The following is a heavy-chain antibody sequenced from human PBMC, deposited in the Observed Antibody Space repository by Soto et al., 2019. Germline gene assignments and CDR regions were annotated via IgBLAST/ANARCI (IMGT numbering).Heavy chain of an antibody. CDR1: GFSLTTSGVG. D-gene: IGHD6-6*01. Sequence: QITLKESGPTLVKPTQTLTLTCTFSGFSLTTSGVGVGWLRQPPGKALEWLARIYWDDEKRYSPSLQSRLTITKNTYKNQVDLTVTNMNPSDTGTYYCAHRLDASSDDAFDIWGQGTTVYVSS. CDR2: IYWDDEK. V-gene: IGHV2-5*02. J-gene: IGHJ3*02. CDR3: AHRLDASSDDAFDI.